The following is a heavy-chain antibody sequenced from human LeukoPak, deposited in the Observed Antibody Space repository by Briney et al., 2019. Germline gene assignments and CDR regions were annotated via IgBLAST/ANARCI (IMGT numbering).Heavy chain of an antibody. J-gene: IGHJ4*02. V-gene: IGHV1-69*05. CDR2: IIPIFGTP. CDR1: GDTFSNYA. CDR3: ARSGSRGGLDF. Sequence: SVKVSCKASGDTFSNYAISWVRQAPGQGLERMGGIIPIFGTPNYAQKFQGRVTVTTDESTSTAFMELSSLRSEDTAVYYCARSGSRGGLDFWGQGTLVTVSS. D-gene: IGHD3-10*01.